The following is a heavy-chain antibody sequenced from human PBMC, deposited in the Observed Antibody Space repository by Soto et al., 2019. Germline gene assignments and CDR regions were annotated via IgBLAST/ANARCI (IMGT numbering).Heavy chain of an antibody. Sequence: SETLSLTCTVSGGSISSGGYYWSWIRQHPGKGLEWIGYIYYSGSTYYNPSLKSRVTISVDTSKNQFSLKLSSVTAADTAVYYCAREAESGYEGVDYWGQGTLVTVSS. J-gene: IGHJ4*02. CDR3: AREAESGYEGVDY. V-gene: IGHV4-31*03. D-gene: IGHD5-12*01. CDR2: IYYSGST. CDR1: GGSISSGGYY.